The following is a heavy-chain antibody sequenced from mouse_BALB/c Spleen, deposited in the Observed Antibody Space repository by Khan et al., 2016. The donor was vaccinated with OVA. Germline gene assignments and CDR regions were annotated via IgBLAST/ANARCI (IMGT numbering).Heavy chain of an antibody. CDR1: GFNIKDTY. CDR3: VSSDGWSYWYFDD. V-gene: IGHV14-3*02. Sequence: EVQLQQSGAELVKPGASVKLSCTASGFNIKDTYMHWVKQRPEQGLEWIGRIDPANGNTKYDPKFQGKATITADTSSNTAYLQLSSLTSEDTAVSYCVSSDGWSYWYFDDWGEGTTVTVSS. J-gene: IGHJ1*01. CDR2: IDPANGNT. D-gene: IGHD1-1*01.